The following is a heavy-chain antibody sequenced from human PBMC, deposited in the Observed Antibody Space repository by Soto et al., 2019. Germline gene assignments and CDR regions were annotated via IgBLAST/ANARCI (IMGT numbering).Heavy chain of an antibody. CDR3: ARVGCSGGSCPFDY. D-gene: IGHD2-15*01. J-gene: IGHJ4*02. CDR2: IDYSGST. V-gene: IGHV4-31*03. Sequence: QVQLQESGPGLVKPSQTLSLTCTVSGGSISSGGYYWSWIRQHPGKGLEWIGYIDYSGSTYYNPSLKSRVTISVDTSKNQFSLKLSSVTAADTAVYYCARVGCSGGSCPFDYWGQGTLVTVSS. CDR1: GGSISSGGYY.